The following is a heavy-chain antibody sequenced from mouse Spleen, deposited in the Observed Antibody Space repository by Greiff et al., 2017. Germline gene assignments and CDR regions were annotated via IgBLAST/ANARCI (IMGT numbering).Heavy chain of an antibody. D-gene: IGHD1-1*01. CDR1: GYSFTDYN. Sequence: VQLQQSGPELVKPGASVKISCKASGYSFTDYNMNWVKQSNGKSLEWIGVINPNYGTTSCNQKFKGKATLTVDQSSSTAYMQLNSLTSEDSAVYYCARPYYYDGPPYAMDYWGQGTSVTVSS. V-gene: IGHV1-39*01. CDR2: INPNYGTT. CDR3: ARPYYYDGPPYAMDY. J-gene: IGHJ4*01.